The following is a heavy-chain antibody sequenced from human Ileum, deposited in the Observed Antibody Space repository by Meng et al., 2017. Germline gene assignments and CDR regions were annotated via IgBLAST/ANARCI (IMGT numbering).Heavy chain of an antibody. CDR3: ASHPRVNSSENYGFDL. V-gene: IGHV4-4*08. CDR2: FYNIGDT. Sequence: SETLSLTCDISGDPINNFYWSWIRQPPGKGLEWIAYFYNIGDTNSNPSLKSRVTVSLDTSKNQCSLKLNSVSAADTAVYFCASHPRVNSSENYGFDLWGQGTLVTVSS. J-gene: IGHJ5*02. CDR1: GDPINNFY. D-gene: IGHD1-7*01.